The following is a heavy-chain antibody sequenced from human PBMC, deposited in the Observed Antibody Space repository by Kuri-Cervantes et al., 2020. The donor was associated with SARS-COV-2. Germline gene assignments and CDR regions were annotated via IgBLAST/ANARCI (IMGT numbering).Heavy chain of an antibody. V-gene: IGHV4-34*01. D-gene: IGHD2-21*02. J-gene: IGHJ4*02. CDR1: GGSISSYY. Sequence: GSLRLSCTVSGGSISSYYWSWIRQPPGKRLEWIGEINHSGSTNYNPSLKSRVTISVDTSKNQFSLKLSSVTAVDTAVYHCARGTHIVVVTPLYYFDYWGQGTLVTVSS. CDR2: INHSGST. CDR3: ARGTHIVVVTPLYYFDY.